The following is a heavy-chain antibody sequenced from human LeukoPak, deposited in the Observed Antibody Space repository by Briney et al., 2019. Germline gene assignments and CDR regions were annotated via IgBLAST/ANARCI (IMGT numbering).Heavy chain of an antibody. D-gene: IGHD7-27*01. Sequence: GGSLRLFCAASRFSFSTYSMNWVRQAPGKGLQWVSYNSSGSSAIFYTDSVKGQFTITRDDAKNTGYMQMNSLRTEGTAVYYCGTGDPRFDYWGQGILVTVSS. V-gene: IGHV3-48*01. CDR3: GTGDPRFDY. J-gene: IGHJ4*02. CDR2: NSSGSSAI. CDR1: RFSFSTYS.